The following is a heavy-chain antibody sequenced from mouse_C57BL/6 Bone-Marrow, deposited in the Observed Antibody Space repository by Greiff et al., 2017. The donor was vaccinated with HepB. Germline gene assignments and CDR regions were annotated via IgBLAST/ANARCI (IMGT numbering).Heavy chain of an antibody. CDR3: ARNYGSSSWFAY. V-gene: IGHV1-18*01. J-gene: IGHJ3*01. CDR2: INPNNGGT. CDR1: GYTFTDYN. Sequence: EVQVVESGPELVKPGASVKIPCKASGYTFTDYNMDWVKQSHGKSLEWIGDINPNNGGTIYNQKFKGKATLTVDKSSSTAYMELRSLTSEDTAVYYCARNYGSSSWFAYWGQGTLVTVSA. D-gene: IGHD1-1*01.